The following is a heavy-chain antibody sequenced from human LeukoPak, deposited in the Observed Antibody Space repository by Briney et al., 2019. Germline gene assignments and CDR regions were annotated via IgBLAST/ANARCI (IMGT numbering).Heavy chain of an antibody. V-gene: IGHV1-46*01. CDR2: INPSGGST. Sequence: GASVKVSCKASGYTFTSYYMHWVRQAPGQGLEWMGIINPSGGSTSYAQKFQGRVTMTRDTSTSTVYMELSSLRSDDTAVYYCARAPPVPAAPGRNWFDPWGQGTLVTVSS. CDR3: ARAPPVPAAPGRNWFDP. J-gene: IGHJ5*02. CDR1: GYTFTSYY. D-gene: IGHD2-2*01.